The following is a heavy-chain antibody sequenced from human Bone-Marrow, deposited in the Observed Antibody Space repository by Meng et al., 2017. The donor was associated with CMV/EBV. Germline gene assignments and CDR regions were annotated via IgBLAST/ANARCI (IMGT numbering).Heavy chain of an antibody. D-gene: IGHD6-6*01. CDR3: ARDLFHSSALAGYYYYYYGMDV. CDR1: GFTFSSYS. Sequence: GESLKISCAASGFTFSSYSMNWVRQAPGKGLEWVSSISSSSSTIYYADSVKGRFTISRDNAKNSLYLQMNSLRDEDTAVYYCARDLFHSSALAGYYYYYYGMDVWGQGTTVTVSS. V-gene: IGHV3-21*01. J-gene: IGHJ6*02. CDR2: ISSSSSTI.